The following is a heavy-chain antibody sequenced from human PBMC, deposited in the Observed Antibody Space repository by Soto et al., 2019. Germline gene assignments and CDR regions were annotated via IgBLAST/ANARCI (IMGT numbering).Heavy chain of an antibody. V-gene: IGHV4-34*01. D-gene: IGHD3-3*01. CDR2: INHSGST. CDR1: GGSFSGYY. Sequence: PSETLSLTCAVYGGSFSGYYWSWIRQPPGKGLEWIGEINHSGSTNYNPSLKSRVTISVDTSKNQFSLKLSSVTAADTAVYYCARGSSITIFGVAGNWFDPWGQGTLVTVSS. CDR3: ARGSSITIFGVAGNWFDP. J-gene: IGHJ5*02.